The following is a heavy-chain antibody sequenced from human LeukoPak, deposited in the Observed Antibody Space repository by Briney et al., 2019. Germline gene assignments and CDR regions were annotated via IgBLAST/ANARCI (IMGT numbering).Heavy chain of an antibody. D-gene: IGHD2-2*01. CDR1: GGSFSGYY. J-gene: IGHJ4*02. CDR3: ASRYCSSTSCSHGFDY. Sequence: SETLSLTCAVYGGSFSGYYWSWIRQPPGKGLEWIGEINHSGSTNYNPSLKSRVTISVDTSKNQFSLKLSSVTAADTAVYYCASRYCSSTSCSHGFDYWGQGTLVTVSS. V-gene: IGHV4-34*01. CDR2: INHSGST.